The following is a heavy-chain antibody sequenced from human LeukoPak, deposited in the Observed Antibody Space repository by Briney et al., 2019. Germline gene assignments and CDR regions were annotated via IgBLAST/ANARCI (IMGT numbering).Heavy chain of an antibody. CDR1: RFTFSGYS. Sequence: PGGSLRLSCAASRFTFSGYSMNWVRQAPGKGLQWVSSISSSGKYIYYADSVKGRFTISRDNAKNSMFLQMNRLRTEDTAVYYGGRDSGSYGDYGSDYWGQGKLVTVSS. V-gene: IGHV3-21*01. CDR3: GRDSGSYGDYGSDY. J-gene: IGHJ4*02. D-gene: IGHD4-17*01. CDR2: ISSSGKYI.